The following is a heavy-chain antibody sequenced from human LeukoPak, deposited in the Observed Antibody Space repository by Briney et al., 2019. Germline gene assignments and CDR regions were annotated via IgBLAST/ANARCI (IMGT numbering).Heavy chain of an antibody. CDR2: IKQDGSEK. D-gene: IGHD3-3*01. Sequence: PGGSLRLSCAASGFTFSSYWMSWVRQAPGKGLEWVANIKQDGSEKYYVDSVKGRFTISRDNAKNSLYLQMNSLRAEDTALYYCARVGRYDLYYYYMDVWGKGTTVTVSS. V-gene: IGHV3-7*01. CDR1: GFTFSSYW. J-gene: IGHJ6*03. CDR3: ARVGRYDLYYYYMDV.